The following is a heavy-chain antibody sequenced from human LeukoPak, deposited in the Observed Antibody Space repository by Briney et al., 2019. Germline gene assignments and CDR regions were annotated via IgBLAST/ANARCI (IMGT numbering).Heavy chain of an antibody. CDR1: GFTFSGYS. D-gene: IGHD1-26*01. Sequence: GESLRLSCAASGFTFSGYSMSWIRQAPGKGLEWVSYMSSSGTEIHYADSVKGRFTISRDNAKNSLSLQVDSLRAEDTALYYCARDGTFDLWGQGTMVTVSS. J-gene: IGHJ3*01. CDR2: MSSSGTEI. CDR3: ARDGTFDL. V-gene: IGHV3-11*04.